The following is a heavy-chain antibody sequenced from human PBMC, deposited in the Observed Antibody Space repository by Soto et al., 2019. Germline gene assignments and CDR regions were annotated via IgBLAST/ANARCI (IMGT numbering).Heavy chain of an antibody. V-gene: IGHV3-33*01. CDR2: IWYDGSNK. CDR1: GFTFSSYG. CDR3: ARRKWELNY. D-gene: IGHD1-26*01. J-gene: IGHJ4*02. Sequence: QVQLVEYGGGVVQPGSSLRLSCAASGFTFSSYGIHWVRQAPGKGLEWVAIIWYDGSNKYYADSVKGRFTISRDNSRNTVYLQMNSLRAEDTAVYYCARRKWELNYWGQGTLVTVSS.